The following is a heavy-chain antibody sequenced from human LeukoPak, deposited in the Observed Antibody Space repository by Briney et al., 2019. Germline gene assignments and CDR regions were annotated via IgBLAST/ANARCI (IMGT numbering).Heavy chain of an antibody. V-gene: IGHV1-46*01. CDR3: ARGRDSGWYSWFDP. CDR1: GYTFTSYY. J-gene: IGHJ5*02. Sequence: ASVKVSCKASGYTFTSYYIHWVRQAPGQGLEWLGIINPSGGSTSYAQKFQGRVTMTRDMSTSTVYMELSRLRSDDTAVYYCARGRDSGWYSWFDPWGQGTLVTVSS. D-gene: IGHD6-19*01. CDR2: INPSGGST.